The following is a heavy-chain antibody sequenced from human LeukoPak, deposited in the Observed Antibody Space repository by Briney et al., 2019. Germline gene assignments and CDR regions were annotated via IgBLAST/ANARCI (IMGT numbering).Heavy chain of an antibody. J-gene: IGHJ4*02. CDR2: ISDTGDST. CDR3: ARDPIAVVGGGSFDY. V-gene: IGHV3-23*01. CDR1: GFTFSKYG. D-gene: IGHD6-19*01. Sequence: GGSLRLSCAASGFTFSKYGMTWVRQAPGKGLEWVSTISDTGDSTYYADSVKGRFTISRDNAKNSLYLQMNSLVAEDTAVYYCARDPIAVVGGGSFDYWGQGILVTVSS.